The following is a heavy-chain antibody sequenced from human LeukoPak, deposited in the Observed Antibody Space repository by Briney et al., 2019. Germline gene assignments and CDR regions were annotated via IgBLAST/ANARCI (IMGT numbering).Heavy chain of an antibody. CDR2: LYYSGYS. Sequence: SETLSLTCTVSGGSITSYYWAWLRQPPGKGLEWIGYLYYSGYSNYNPSLKSRVSMSVDTSKNQFSLKLTSVTAADTAVYYCARDRRGVRYGDYVWDYWGQGTLVTVSS. V-gene: IGHV4-59*12. CDR3: ARDRRGVRYGDYVWDY. CDR1: GGSITSYY. D-gene: IGHD4-17*01. J-gene: IGHJ4*02.